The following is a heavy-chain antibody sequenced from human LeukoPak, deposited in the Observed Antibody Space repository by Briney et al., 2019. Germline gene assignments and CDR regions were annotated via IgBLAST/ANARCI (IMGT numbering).Heavy chain of an antibody. J-gene: IGHJ4*02. CDR2: FDPEDGET. CDR1: GYTLTELS. CDR3: ATPRPLCSSTSCHFSHY. V-gene: IGHV1-24*01. D-gene: IGHD2-2*01. Sequence: VASVKVSCKVSGYTLTELSMHWVRQAPGKGLEWMGGFDPEDGETIYAQKFQGRVTMTEDTSTDTAYMELSSLRSEDTAVYYCATPRPLCSSTSCHFSHYWGQGTLVAVSS.